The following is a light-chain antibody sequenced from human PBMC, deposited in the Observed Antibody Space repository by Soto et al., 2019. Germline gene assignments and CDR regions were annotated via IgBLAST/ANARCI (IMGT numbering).Light chain of an antibody. Sequence: DIQMTQSPSSLSASVGDRVTITCQASQGLNHYLNWYQQKPGKAPKLLIYDSSNLKTGVPSRFSGSGSETDFTLTITSLQPDDVATYYCQHYDHVPLSFGGGTKVEIK. CDR2: DSS. CDR1: QGLNHY. J-gene: IGKJ4*01. CDR3: QHYDHVPLS. V-gene: IGKV1-33*01.